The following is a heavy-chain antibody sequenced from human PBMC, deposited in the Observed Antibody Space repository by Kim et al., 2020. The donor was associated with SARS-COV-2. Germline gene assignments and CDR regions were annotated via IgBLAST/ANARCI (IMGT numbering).Heavy chain of an antibody. D-gene: IGHD4-17*01. V-gene: IGHV4-39*01. CDR2: IYYSGST. CDR3: ATDGDYGPYYFDY. Sequence: SETLSLTCTVSGGSISSSSYYWGWIRQPPGKGLEWIGSIYYSGSTYYNPSLKSRVTISVDTSKNQFSLKLSSVTAADTAVYYCATDGDYGPYYFDYWGQGTLVTVSS. CDR1: GGSISSSSYY. J-gene: IGHJ4*02.